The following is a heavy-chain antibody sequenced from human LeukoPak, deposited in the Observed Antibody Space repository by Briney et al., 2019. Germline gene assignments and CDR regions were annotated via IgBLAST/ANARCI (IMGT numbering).Heavy chain of an antibody. V-gene: IGHV3-48*01. D-gene: IGHD3-16*01. Sequence: GGSLRLSCAASGFTFSSYSMNWVRQAPGKGLEWVSYISSSSSTIYYADSVKGRFTISRDNAKNSLYLQMNSLRAEDTAVYYCARYYDTSAFDIWGQGTMVTVSS. CDR1: GFTFSSYS. CDR3: ARYYDTSAFDI. CDR2: ISSSSSTI. J-gene: IGHJ3*02.